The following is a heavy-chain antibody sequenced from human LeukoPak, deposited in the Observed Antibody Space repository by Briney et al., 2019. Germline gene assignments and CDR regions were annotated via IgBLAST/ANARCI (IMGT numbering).Heavy chain of an antibody. D-gene: IGHD6-19*01. Sequence: ASVKVSCKASGYTFTGYYMHWVRQAPGQGLEWMGWIYPNSGGTNYAQHYQGRVTMTRDTSISTAYMELSRLRSDDTAVYYCARVGLAVAGDYWGQGTLVTVSS. V-gene: IGHV1-2*02. J-gene: IGHJ4*02. CDR1: GYTFTGYY. CDR2: IYPNSGGT. CDR3: ARVGLAVAGDY.